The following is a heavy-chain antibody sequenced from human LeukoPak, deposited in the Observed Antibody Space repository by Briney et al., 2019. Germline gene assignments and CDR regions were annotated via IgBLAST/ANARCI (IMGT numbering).Heavy chain of an antibody. CDR1: GFTFSSYE. CDR3: ARHSIAAAGLLYYYYYMDV. J-gene: IGHJ6*03. D-gene: IGHD6-13*01. CDR2: ISSSGSSL. Sequence: GGSLRLSCAASGFTFSSYEMNWVRQAPGKGPEWVSYISSSGSSLYFADPVKGRFTLSRDNAENSLYLQMNRLRAEDTAVYYCARHSIAAAGLLYYYYYMDVWGKGTTVTVSS. V-gene: IGHV3-48*03.